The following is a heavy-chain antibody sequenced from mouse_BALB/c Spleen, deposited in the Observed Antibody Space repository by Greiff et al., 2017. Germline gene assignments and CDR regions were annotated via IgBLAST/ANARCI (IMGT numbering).Heavy chain of an antibody. V-gene: IGHV1-54*01. D-gene: IGHD2-13*01. CDR3: ARSHYGDFYAMDY. Sequence: VQLQESGAELVRPGTSVKVSCKASGYAFTNYLIEWVKQRPGQGLEWIGVINPGSGGTNYNEKFKGKATLTADKSSSTAYMQLSSLTSDDSAVYFCARSHYGDFYAMDYWGQGTSVTVSS. CDR2: INPGSGGT. J-gene: IGHJ4*01. CDR1: GYAFTNYL.